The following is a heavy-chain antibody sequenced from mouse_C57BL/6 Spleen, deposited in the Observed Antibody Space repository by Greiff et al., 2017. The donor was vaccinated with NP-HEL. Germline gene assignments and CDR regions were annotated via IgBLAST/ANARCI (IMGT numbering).Heavy chain of an antibody. CDR2: ISSGGSYT. V-gene: IGHV5-6*01. CDR3: ARQGSSYYYAMDY. CDR1: GFTFSSYG. D-gene: IGHD1-1*01. Sequence: EVKLMESGGDLVKPGGSLKLSCAASGFTFSSYGMSWVRQTPDKRLEWVATISSGGSYTYYPDSVKGRFTISRDNAKNTLYLQMSSLKSEDTAMYYCARQGSSYYYAMDYWGQGTSVTVSS. J-gene: IGHJ4*01.